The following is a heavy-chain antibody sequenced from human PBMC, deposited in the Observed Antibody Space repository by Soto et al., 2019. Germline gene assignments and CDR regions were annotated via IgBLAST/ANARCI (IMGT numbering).Heavy chain of an antibody. D-gene: IGHD3-22*01. J-gene: IGHJ4*02. CDR3: AADSGYYYDSSGYHDFDY. CDR2: IVVGSGNT. V-gene: IGHV1-58*01. Sequence: SVKVSCKASGFTFTSSAVQWVRQARGQRLEWIGWIVVGSGNTNYAQKFQERVTITRDMSTSTAYMELSSLRSEDTAVYYCAADSGYYYDSSGYHDFDYWGQGTRVTVSA. CDR1: GFTFTSSA.